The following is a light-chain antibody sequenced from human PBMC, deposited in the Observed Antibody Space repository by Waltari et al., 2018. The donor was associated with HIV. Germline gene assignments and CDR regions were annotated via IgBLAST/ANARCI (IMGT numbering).Light chain of an antibody. CDR2: GIS. CDR3: QQYGSSRYT. CDR1: QSFSSSY. Sequence: EIVLTQSPGTLSLSPGERATTSCRASQSFSSSYLAWYQQKPGQAPRLLIYGISSRVTGTPDRFSGSGSGTDFTLTISRLEPEDFAVYYCQQYGSSRYTFGQGTKLEIK. J-gene: IGKJ2*01. V-gene: IGKV3-20*01.